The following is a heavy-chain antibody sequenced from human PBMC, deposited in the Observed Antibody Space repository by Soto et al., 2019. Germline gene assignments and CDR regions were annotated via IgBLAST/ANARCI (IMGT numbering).Heavy chain of an antibody. V-gene: IGHV3-23*01. J-gene: IGHJ4*02. CDR2: ISGSGGDT. Sequence: GGSLRLSCAASGFTFSSFAMSWVRQAPGKGLEWVSAISGSGGDTYYADYVKGRFTISRDNHKSTLYLQMNSLRAEDTAVYYCAKTIAVAGAFGYWGQGTQVTVSS. CDR1: GFTFSSFA. D-gene: IGHD6-19*01. CDR3: AKTIAVAGAFGY.